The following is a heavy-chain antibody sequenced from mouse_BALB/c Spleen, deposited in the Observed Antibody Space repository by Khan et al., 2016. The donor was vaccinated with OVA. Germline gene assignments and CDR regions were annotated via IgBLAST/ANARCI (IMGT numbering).Heavy chain of an antibody. CDR2: INTYTGEP. CDR3: AREWDFAY. CDR1: GYTFTNYG. D-gene: IGHD1-3*01. V-gene: IGHV9-3-1*01. Sequence: QIQLVQSGPELKKPGETVKISCKASGYTFTNYGMNWVKQAPGKGLKWMGWINTYTGEPTYADDFKGRFAFSLETSASTAFLQINNLKNEDTATYFCAREWDFAYWGQGTLVTVSA. J-gene: IGHJ3*01.